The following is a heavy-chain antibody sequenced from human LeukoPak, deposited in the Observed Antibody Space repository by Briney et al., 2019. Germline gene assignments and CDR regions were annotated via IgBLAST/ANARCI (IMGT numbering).Heavy chain of an antibody. CDR3: ARVYYYDTSGYYPDLFGF. Sequence: GGSLRLSRAASGFTFSAFWMSWVRQAPGKGLEWVANIKQDGSEQYYVDSVKGRFTISRDNARNSLYLQMNSLRAEDTAVYYCARVYYYDTSGYYPDLFGFWGQGTLVTVSS. V-gene: IGHV3-7*01. CDR2: IKQDGSEQ. J-gene: IGHJ1*01. D-gene: IGHD3-22*01. CDR1: GFTFSAFW.